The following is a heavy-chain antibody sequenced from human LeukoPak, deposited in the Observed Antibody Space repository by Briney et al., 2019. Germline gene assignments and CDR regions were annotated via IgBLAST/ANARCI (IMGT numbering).Heavy chain of an antibody. CDR2: SGTSGDA. J-gene: IGHJ4*02. V-gene: IGHV3-23*01. Sequence: PGGSLTLSCAASGFTFSSYAMNWVRQAPGKGLEWVSASGTSGDAYYGDSVKGRFTISRDNSKNTLYLQMNSLRAEDTAVYYCAKGVDIVIVPAAYSDYWGQGTLVTVSS. CDR3: AKGVDIVIVPAAYSDY. D-gene: IGHD2-2*01. CDR1: GFTFSSYA.